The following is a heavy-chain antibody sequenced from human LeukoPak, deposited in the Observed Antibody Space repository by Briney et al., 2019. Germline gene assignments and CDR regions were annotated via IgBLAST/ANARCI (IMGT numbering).Heavy chain of an antibody. CDR1: GFTFSSYV. D-gene: IGHD3-10*01. Sequence: GRSLRLSCAASGFTFSSYVMHWVRQAPGKGLEWVAIISYDGSNEYYADSVKGRFTISRDNSKNTLYLQMNSLRAADTAVYYCAKVTWFGELHTSESDYWGQGTLVTVSS. V-gene: IGHV3-30*04. CDR2: ISYDGSNE. J-gene: IGHJ4*02. CDR3: AKVTWFGELHTSESDY.